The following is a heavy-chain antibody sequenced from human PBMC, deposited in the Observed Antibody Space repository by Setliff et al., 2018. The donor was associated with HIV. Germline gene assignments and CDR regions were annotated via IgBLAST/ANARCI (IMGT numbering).Heavy chain of an antibody. J-gene: IGHJ4*02. D-gene: IGHD5-18*01. Sequence: SETLSLTCTVSGGSISSSYWGWIRQPPGKGLEWIGNIYYSGSTYYNPSLKSRVTISVDTSKNQFSLRLGSVTAADTAVYYCARTRGYTYGYIDSWGQGTLVTVSS. CDR1: GGSISSSY. V-gene: IGHV4-39*01. CDR3: ARTRGYTYGYIDS. CDR2: IYYSGST.